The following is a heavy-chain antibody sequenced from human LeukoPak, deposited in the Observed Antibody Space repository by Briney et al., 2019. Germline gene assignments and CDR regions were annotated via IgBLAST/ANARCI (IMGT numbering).Heavy chain of an antibody. CDR1: GFTFSSYA. D-gene: IGHD3-22*01. J-gene: IGHJ4*02. V-gene: IGHV3-64*01. CDR3: ARGGYYDSSGSSAN. CDR2: ISSNGGST. Sequence: PGGSLRLSCAASGFTFSSYAMHWVRQAPGKGLEYVSAISSNGGSTYYANSVKGKFTISRDNSKNTLYLQMGSLRAEDMAVYYCARGGYYDSSGSSANWGQGTLVTVSS.